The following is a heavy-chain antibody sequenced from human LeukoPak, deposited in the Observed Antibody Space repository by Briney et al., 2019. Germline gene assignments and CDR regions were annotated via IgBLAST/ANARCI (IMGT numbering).Heavy chain of an antibody. CDR1: GLTFSDYY. D-gene: IGHD3-22*01. CDR2: ISSTGSAM. J-gene: IGHJ5*02. V-gene: IGHV3-11*01. Sequence: GGSLRLSCAASGLTFSDYYMNWIRQAPGGGLEWLSYISSTGSAMSYADSVKGRFTISRDNAKNSLYRQMNSLRAEDTAVYYCASDSSGYFGPWGQGTLVTVSS. CDR3: ASDSSGYFGP.